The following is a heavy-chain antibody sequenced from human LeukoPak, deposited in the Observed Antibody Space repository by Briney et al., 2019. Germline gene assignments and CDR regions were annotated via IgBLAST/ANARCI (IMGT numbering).Heavy chain of an antibody. D-gene: IGHD6-13*01. CDR2: ISGSGGRT. CDR3: AKGYSRSWSVPFDY. V-gene: IGHV3-23*01. J-gene: IGHJ4*02. Sequence: RGSLKLSCEASGVTFSSYAMSWVRQAPGKGLEWVSAISGSGGRTYYADAVKGRFTISRDNSKNTLYLLMNSLRAEDTAVYYCAKGYSRSWSVPFDYWGQGTLVTVSS. CDR1: GVTFSSYA.